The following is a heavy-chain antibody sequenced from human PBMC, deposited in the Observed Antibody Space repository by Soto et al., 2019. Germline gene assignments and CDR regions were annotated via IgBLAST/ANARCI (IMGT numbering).Heavy chain of an antibody. CDR3: ARGPDYGDYTPIPYYYYGMDV. CDR1: GGTFSSYA. V-gene: IGHV1-69*13. CDR2: IIPIFGTA. J-gene: IGHJ6*02. D-gene: IGHD4-17*01. Sequence: GASVKVSCKASGGTFSSYAISWVRQAPGQGLEWMGGIIPIFGTANYAQKFQGRVTITADESTSTAYMELSSLRSEDTAVYYCARGPDYGDYTPIPYYYYGMDVWGQGTTVTVSS.